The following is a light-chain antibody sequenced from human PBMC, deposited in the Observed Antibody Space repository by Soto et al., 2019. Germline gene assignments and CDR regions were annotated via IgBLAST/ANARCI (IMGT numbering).Light chain of an antibody. Sequence: QSALTQPASVSGSPGQSITISCTGTSSDLGSYNFVSWYQQLPGKAPKLMIYEVSNRPSGVSNRFSGSKSGNTASLIISGLQAEDEADYYCSSYTTSSNYVFGSGTKVTVL. V-gene: IGLV2-14*01. CDR2: EVS. CDR1: SSDLGSYNF. CDR3: SSYTTSSNYV. J-gene: IGLJ1*01.